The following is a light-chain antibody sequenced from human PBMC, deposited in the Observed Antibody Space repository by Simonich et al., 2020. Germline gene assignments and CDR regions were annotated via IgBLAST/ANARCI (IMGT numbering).Light chain of an antibody. CDR2: WAS. J-gene: IGKJ1*01. CDR1: QSVLYSSNNKNY. CDR3: QQYYSTPRT. V-gene: IGKV4-1*01. Sequence: DIVMTQSPDSLAVSLGERATINCKSSQSVLYSSNNKNYLAWYQQKPGKPPKLLIDWASTRESGVPDRFSGSGSGTDFTLTISSLQAEDVAVYYCQQYYSTPRTFGQGTKVEIK.